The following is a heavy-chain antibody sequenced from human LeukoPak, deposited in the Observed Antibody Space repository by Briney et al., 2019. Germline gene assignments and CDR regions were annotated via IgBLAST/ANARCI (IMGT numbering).Heavy chain of an antibody. V-gene: IGHV3-7*03. CDR1: GFTFSNYW. J-gene: IGHJ3*02. CDR3: ARVGLSEAFDI. Sequence: GGSLRLSCEGSGFTFSNYWMTWVRQAPEKGLEWVANIKPSGSEKHYADSVEGRFTISRDNAKNSLYLQMNSLRSDDTAVYYCARVGLSEAFDIWGQGTMVTVSS. CDR2: IKPSGSEK.